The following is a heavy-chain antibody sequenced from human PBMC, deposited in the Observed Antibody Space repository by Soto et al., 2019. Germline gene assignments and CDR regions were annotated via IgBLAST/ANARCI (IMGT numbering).Heavy chain of an antibody. J-gene: IGHJ4*02. CDR3: ARDRSDTAMVPFFEY. CDR2: ISSSSSYI. Sequence: PGGSLRLSCGASGFTFSSYGMNWVRQAPGKGLEWVSSISSSSSYIYYADSVKGRFTISRDNSKNTLYLQMNSLRAEDTAVYYCARDRSDTAMVPFFEYWGQGTLVTVSS. D-gene: IGHD5-18*01. V-gene: IGHV3-21*01. CDR1: GFTFSSYG.